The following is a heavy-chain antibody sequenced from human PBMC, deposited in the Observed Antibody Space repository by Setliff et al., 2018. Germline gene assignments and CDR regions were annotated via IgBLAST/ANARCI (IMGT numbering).Heavy chain of an antibody. Sequence: GPTLVTPTQTLTLTCTFSGFSLTTTRVAVGWIRQPPGKALEWLALIYWDDDKRYTYSPSLKTRLTVSRDTYRNQVVLTMANMDPVDTATYYCAHRRVGNYDSSGNYHSYFDYWGQGILGTVS. V-gene: IGHV2-5*02. D-gene: IGHD3-22*01. J-gene: IGHJ4*02. CDR3: AHRRVGNYDSSGNYHSYFDY. CDR1: GFSLTTTRVA. CDR2: IYWDDDK.